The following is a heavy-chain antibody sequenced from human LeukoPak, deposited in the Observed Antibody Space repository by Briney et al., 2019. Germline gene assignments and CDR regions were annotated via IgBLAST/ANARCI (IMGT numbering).Heavy chain of an antibody. CDR2: INPNSGGT. D-gene: IGHD6-19*01. V-gene: IGHV1-2*02. Sequence: ASVKVSCKASGYTFTGYYMHWVRQAPGQGLEWMGWINPNSGGTNYARKFQGRVTMTRDTSISTAYMELSRLRSDDTAVYYCAKLGYSSGWLVDYWGQGTLVTVSS. CDR3: AKLGYSSGWLVDY. CDR1: GYTFTGYY. J-gene: IGHJ4*02.